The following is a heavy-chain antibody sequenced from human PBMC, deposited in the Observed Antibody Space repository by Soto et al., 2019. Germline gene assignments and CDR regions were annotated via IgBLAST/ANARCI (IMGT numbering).Heavy chain of an antibody. J-gene: IGHJ4*03. Sequence: PSETLSLTCTVYGGSFSGYYWSWIRQPPGKGLEWIGEIKHRGITNYNPSLKSRVTISVDTSKNQFSLKLSSVTAADTAVYYCARLYGSRGPFDYWGQGTTVTVSS. D-gene: IGHD6-13*01. CDR3: ARLYGSRGPFDY. V-gene: IGHV4-34*01. CDR2: IKHRGIT. CDR1: GGSFSGYY.